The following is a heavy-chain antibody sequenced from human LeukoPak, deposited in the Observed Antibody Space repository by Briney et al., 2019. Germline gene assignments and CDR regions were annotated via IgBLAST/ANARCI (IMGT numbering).Heavy chain of an antibody. J-gene: IGHJ4*02. D-gene: IGHD2-8*02. CDR3: ARNPTGAYYSFDY. V-gene: IGHV4-38-2*02. CDR2: VYHSGSS. CDR1: GYSISSAYY. Sequence: PSETLSLTCTVSGYSISSAYYWGWIRQSPGKGLEWIGSVYHSGSSSYNPSLTSRVTISVDTSKNQFSLKLSSVTAADTAVYYCARNPTGAYYSFDYWGQGALVTVSS.